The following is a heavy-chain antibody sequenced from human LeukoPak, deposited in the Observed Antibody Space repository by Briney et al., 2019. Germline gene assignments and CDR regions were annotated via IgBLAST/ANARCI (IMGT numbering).Heavy chain of an antibody. CDR2: IIPIFGTA. V-gene: IGHV1-69*13. CDR1: GGTFSSYA. D-gene: IGHD6-13*01. J-gene: IGHJ6*03. Sequence: GASVKVSCKASGGTFSSYAISWVRQAPGQGLEWMGGIIPIFGTANYAQKFQGRVTITADESTSTAYMELSSLRSEDTAVYYCARDLDSSSWYRRYYYMDVWGKGTTVTVSS. CDR3: ARDLDSSSWYRRYYYMDV.